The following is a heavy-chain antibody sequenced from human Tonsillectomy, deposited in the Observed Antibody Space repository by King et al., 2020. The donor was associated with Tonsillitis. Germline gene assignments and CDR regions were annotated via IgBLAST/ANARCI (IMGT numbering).Heavy chain of an antibody. J-gene: IGHJ4*02. CDR3: ARGLYDSRGYYFDRFDY. V-gene: IGHV4-61*01. CDR2: IYYSGST. CDR1: GGSVSSGSYY. Sequence: QLQESGPGLVKPSETLSLTCTVSGGSVSSGSYYWNWIRQPPGKGLEWIGYIYYSGSTNYNPSLKSRVTISVDTSKNQFSLKLSSVTAADTAVYYCARGLYDSRGYYFDRFDYWGQGTLVTVSS. D-gene: IGHD3-22*01.